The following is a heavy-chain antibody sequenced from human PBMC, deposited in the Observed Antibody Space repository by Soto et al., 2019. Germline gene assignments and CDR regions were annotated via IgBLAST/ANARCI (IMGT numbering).Heavy chain of an antibody. J-gene: IGHJ4*02. Sequence: PVGSLRLSCAASGFTFSSYGMHWVRQAPGKGLEWVAVIWYDGSNKYYADSVKGRFTISRDNSKNTLYLQMNSLRAEDTAVYYCARDGAQTYYYDSSGPNDYWGQGTLVTVSS. CDR1: GFTFSSYG. CDR3: ARDGAQTYYYDSSGPNDY. CDR2: IWYDGSNK. D-gene: IGHD3-22*01. V-gene: IGHV3-33*01.